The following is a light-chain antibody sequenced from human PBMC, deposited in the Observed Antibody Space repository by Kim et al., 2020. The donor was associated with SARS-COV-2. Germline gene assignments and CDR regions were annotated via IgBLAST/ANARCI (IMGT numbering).Light chain of an antibody. CDR3: QKNKNGPPWP. J-gene: IGKJ1*01. CDR1: QSVSSN. CDR2: GAS. Sequence: EIVMTQSPATLSVSPGERATLSCRASQSVSSNLAWYQQKPCQAPRLLIYGASTRATGIPARFSGSGSGTEFTLTISSLQSEDFAVYYCQKNKNGPPWPFGQGPRWISN. V-gene: IGKV3-15*01.